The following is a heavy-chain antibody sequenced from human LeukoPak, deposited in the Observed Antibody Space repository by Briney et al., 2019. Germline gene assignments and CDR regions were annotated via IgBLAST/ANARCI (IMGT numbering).Heavy chain of an antibody. CDR3: ATASNSGSYYPPFDY. CDR1: GYTLTELS. D-gene: IGHD1-26*01. V-gene: IGHV1-24*01. Sequence: VASVKVSCKVSGYTLTELSMHWVRQAPGKGLGWMGGFDPEDGETIYAQKFQGRVTMTEDTSTDTAYMELSSLRSEDTAVYYCATASNSGSYYPPFDYWGQGTLVTVSS. J-gene: IGHJ4*02. CDR2: FDPEDGET.